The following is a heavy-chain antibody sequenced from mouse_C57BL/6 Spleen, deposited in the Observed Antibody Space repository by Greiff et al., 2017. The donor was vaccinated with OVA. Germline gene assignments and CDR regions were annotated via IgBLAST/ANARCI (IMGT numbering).Heavy chain of an antibody. J-gene: IGHJ1*03. CDR1: GYTFTSYD. CDR2: IYPRDGST. V-gene: IGHV1-85*01. Sequence: QVQLKESGPELVKPGASVKLSCKASGYTFTSYDINWVKQRPGPGLEWIGWIYPRDGSTKYNEKFKGKATLTVDTSSSTAYMELHSLTSEDSAVYFCARWDYDWYFDVWGTGTTGTVSS. D-gene: IGHD2-4*01. CDR3: ARWDYDWYFDV.